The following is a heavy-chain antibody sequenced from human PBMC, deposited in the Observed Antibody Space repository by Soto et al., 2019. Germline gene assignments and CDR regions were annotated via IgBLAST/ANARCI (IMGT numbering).Heavy chain of an antibody. J-gene: IGHJ4*02. CDR1: KFTFSSYA. Sequence: EVQLLESEGGLVQPGGSLRLSCAASKFTFSSYAMSWLGQAPGKGLEWVSAISGSGGSTLYADSVKGRFTISRDNSKNTLYLQMNSLRAEDTAVYYCAKEDLERDYFDYWGQGTLVTVSS. V-gene: IGHV3-23*01. D-gene: IGHD1-1*01. CDR3: AKEDLERDYFDY. CDR2: ISGSGGST.